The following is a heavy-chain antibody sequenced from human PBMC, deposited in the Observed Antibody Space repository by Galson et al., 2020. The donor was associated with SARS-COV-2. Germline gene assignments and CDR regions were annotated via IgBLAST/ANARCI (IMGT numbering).Heavy chain of an antibody. V-gene: IGHV3-21*01. CDR3: ATRGPDWFDY. CDR2: ISSSSSYI. J-gene: IGHJ4*02. Sequence: NSGGSLRLSCVASGFTLSSYSMSWVRQAPGKGLEWVASISSSSSYIYYVDSLKGRFTISRDNAKNSLFLQINSLSAEDTAVYYCATRGPDWFDYWGQGTLVTVSS. CDR1: GFTLSSYS. D-gene: IGHD3-9*01.